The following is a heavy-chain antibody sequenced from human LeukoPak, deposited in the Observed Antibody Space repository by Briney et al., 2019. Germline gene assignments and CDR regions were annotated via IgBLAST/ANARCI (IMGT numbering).Heavy chain of an antibody. CDR2: IYSGGST. D-gene: IGHD3-22*01. J-gene: IGHJ4*02. V-gene: IGHV3-53*01. Sequence: GGSLRLSCAASGFTVSSNYMSWVRQAPGKGLEWVSVIYSGGSTYYADSVKGRFTISRDNSKNTLYLQMNSLRAEDTAVYYCARVELGGDSSGFDYWGQGTLVTVSS. CDR3: ARVELGGDSSGFDY. CDR1: GFTVSSNY.